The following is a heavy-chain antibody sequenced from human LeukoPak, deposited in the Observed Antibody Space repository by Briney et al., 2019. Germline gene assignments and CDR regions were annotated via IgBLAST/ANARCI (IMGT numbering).Heavy chain of an antibody. J-gene: IGHJ4*02. Sequence: GASVKVSCKASGGTFSSYAISWVRQAPGQGLEWMGGIIPIFGTANYAQKFQGRVTITADESTSTAYMELSSLRSEDTAVYYCASLFGPYYDILTASRNDYWGQGTLVTVSS. CDR3: ASLFGPYYDILTASRNDY. D-gene: IGHD3-9*01. CDR2: IIPIFGTA. CDR1: GGTFSSYA. V-gene: IGHV1-69*13.